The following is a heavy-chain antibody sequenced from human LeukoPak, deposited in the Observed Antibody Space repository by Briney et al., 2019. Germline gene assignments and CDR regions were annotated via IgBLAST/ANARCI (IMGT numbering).Heavy chain of an antibody. Sequence: GSLRLSCAASGFMFSDYSMNWVRQAPGKGLEWVSYISGSSSSIYYADSVKGRFTISRDNAKNSLYLQMNSLRAEDTAVYYCARGSGPFDYWGQGTLVTVSS. CDR2: ISGSSSSI. V-gene: IGHV3-48*01. CDR3: ARGSGPFDY. CDR1: GFMFSDYS. D-gene: IGHD6-19*01. J-gene: IGHJ4*02.